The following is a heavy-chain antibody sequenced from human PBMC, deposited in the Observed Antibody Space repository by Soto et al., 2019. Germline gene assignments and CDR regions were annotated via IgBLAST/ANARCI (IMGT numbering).Heavy chain of an antibody. CDR3: GRVPVDTYMIYWSDP. V-gene: IGHV4-61*01. Sequence: ETLSLTCTVSSDSVSSGNYYWSWIRQPPGKGLEWIGSIYFTGNTNYNPSLKSRLTMSIDTSRNLFSLRLGSVTAADTAVYYCGRVPVDTYMIYWSDPWGQGTLVTVSS. J-gene: IGHJ5*02. CDR2: IYFTGNT. D-gene: IGHD3-16*01. CDR1: SDSVSSGNYY.